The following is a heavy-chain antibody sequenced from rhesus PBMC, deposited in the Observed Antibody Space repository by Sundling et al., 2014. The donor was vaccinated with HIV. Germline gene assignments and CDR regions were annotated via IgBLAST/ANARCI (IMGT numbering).Heavy chain of an antibody. D-gene: IGHD4-29*01. CDR2: IYGSGSST. Sequence: QVQLQESGPGLVKPSETLSLNCTVSGASISSYWWSWVRQAPGKGLEWIGYIYGSGSSTNYNPSLKSRVTISTDRSKNQFALKLSSVTAADTAVYYCARDLDYGNYIDYWGQGVLVTVSS. CDR3: ARDLDYGNYIDY. V-gene: IGHV4-80*01. CDR1: GASISSYW. J-gene: IGHJ4*01.